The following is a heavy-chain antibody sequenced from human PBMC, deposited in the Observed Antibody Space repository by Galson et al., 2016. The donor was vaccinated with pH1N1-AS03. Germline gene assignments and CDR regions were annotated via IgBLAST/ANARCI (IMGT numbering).Heavy chain of an antibody. CDR1: GFNVNNNY. Sequence: SLRLSCAASGFNVNNNYMTWVRQAPGKGLEWVALIEYDGGNKQYGDSVRGRFTISRDNSKNMLYLQMDSLRPEDTALYYGTKRGATMAAAGHGYDYWDQGTLVTVSS. D-gene: IGHD6-25*01. J-gene: IGHJ4*02. CDR2: IEYDGGNK. V-gene: IGHV3-30*18. CDR3: TKRGATMAAAGHGYDY.